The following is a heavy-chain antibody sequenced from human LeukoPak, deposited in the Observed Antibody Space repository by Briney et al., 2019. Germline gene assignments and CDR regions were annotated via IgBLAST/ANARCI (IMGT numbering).Heavy chain of an antibody. CDR1: GFTFSSYA. V-gene: IGHV3-23*01. D-gene: IGHD2-2*03. CDR2: ISGSGGST. Sequence: GGSLRLSCAASGFTFSSYAMSWVRQAPGKGLEWVSAISGSGGSTYYADSVKGRFTISRDNSKNTLYLQMNSLRAEDTAVYYCARSGYCSSTSRYQSHNWFDPWGQGTLVTVSS. J-gene: IGHJ5*02. CDR3: ARSGYCSSTSRYQSHNWFDP.